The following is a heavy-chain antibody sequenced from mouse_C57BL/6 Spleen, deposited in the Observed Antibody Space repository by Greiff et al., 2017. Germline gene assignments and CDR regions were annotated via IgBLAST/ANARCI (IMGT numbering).Heavy chain of an antibody. D-gene: IGHD1-1*01. CDR2: IYSRSGNT. CDR3: AITTVVDYYAMDY. J-gene: IGHJ4*01. Sequence: VQLQESGAELARPGASVKLSCKASGYTFTSYGISWVQQRTGPGLAWIGEIYSRSGNTYYNEKFKGKATLTADKSSSTAYMELRSLTSEDSAVYFCAITTVVDYYAMDYWGQGTSVTVSS. V-gene: IGHV1-81*01. CDR1: GYTFTSYG.